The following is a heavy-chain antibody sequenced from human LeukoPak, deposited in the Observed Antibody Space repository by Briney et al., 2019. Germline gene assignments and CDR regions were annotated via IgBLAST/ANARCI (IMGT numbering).Heavy chain of an antibody. CDR3: AKDRGDSVFDY. CDR1: GGTFSSYA. V-gene: IGHV1-69*06. CDR2: IIPIFGTA. Sequence: SVTVSFTAPGGTFSSYAISWVRQAPGQGLEWMGGIIPIFGTANYAQKFQGRVTITADKSTSTAYMELSSLRSEDTAVYYCAKDRGDSVFDYWGQGTLVTVSS. D-gene: IGHD3-10*01. J-gene: IGHJ4*02.